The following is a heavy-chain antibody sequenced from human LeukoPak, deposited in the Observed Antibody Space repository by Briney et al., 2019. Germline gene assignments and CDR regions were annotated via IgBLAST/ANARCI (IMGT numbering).Heavy chain of an antibody. V-gene: IGHV3-21*01. D-gene: IGHD1-26*01. CDR2: ISSSSSYI. CDR3: ARVKKRSYSYYYGMDV. J-gene: IGHJ6*02. CDR1: GFTFSSYS. Sequence: GGSLRLSCAASGFTFSSYSVNWVRQAPGKGLEWVSSISSSSSYIYYADSVKGRFTISRDNAKNSLYLQMNSLRAEDTAVYYCARVKKRSYSYYYGMDVWGQGTTVTVSS.